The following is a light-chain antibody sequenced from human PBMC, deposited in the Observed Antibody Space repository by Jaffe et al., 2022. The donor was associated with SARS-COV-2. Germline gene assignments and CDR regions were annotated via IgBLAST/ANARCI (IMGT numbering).Light chain of an antibody. CDR3: QQRSLLYT. V-gene: IGKV3-11*01. J-gene: IGKJ2*01. CDR1: QSVSSY. Sequence: EIVLTQSPATLSLSPGERATLSCRASQSVSSYLAWYQQKPGQAPRLLIYDASNRATGIPARFSGSGSGTDFTLTISSLEPEDFAVYYCQQRSLLYTFGQGTKLEIK. CDR2: DAS.